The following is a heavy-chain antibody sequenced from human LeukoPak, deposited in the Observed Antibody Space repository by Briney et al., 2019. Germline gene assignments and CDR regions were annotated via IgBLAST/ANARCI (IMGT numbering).Heavy chain of an antibody. Sequence: PGGSLRLSCAASGFTFSSYSMNWVRQAPGKGLEWVSCISSSSSYIYYADSVKGRFTISRDNAKNSLYLQMNSLRAEDTTVYYCARANRRDSSGYYFDYWGQGTLVTVSS. V-gene: IGHV3-21*01. CDR1: GFTFSSYS. D-gene: IGHD3-22*01. CDR3: ARANRRDSSGYYFDY. CDR2: ISSSSSYI. J-gene: IGHJ4*02.